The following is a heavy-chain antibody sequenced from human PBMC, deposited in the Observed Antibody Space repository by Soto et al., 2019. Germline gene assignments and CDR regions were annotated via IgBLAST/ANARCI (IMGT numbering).Heavy chain of an antibody. CDR1: GFTFSSYG. CDR3: AKDLVVYYDILTGYSGLGY. CDR2: ISYDGSNK. J-gene: IGHJ4*02. Sequence: GGSLRLSCAASGFTFSSYGMHWVRQAPGKGLEWVAVISYDGSNKYYADSVKGRFTISRDNSKNTLYLQMNSLRAEDTAVYYCAKDLVVYYDILTGYSGLGYWGQGTLVTVSS. V-gene: IGHV3-30*18. D-gene: IGHD3-9*01.